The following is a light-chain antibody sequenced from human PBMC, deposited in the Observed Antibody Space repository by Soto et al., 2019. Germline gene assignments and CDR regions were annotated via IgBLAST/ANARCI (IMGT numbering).Light chain of an antibody. Sequence: EIVLMQSPGTLSLSPGERATLSCRASQSVSSSYLAWYQQKPGQAPRLLIYGASSRATGIPDRFSGSGSGTDFTLTISRLEPEDFAVYYCQQYGSSQGYTFGQGTKLEIK. V-gene: IGKV3-20*01. J-gene: IGKJ2*01. CDR2: GAS. CDR1: QSVSSSY. CDR3: QQYGSSQGYT.